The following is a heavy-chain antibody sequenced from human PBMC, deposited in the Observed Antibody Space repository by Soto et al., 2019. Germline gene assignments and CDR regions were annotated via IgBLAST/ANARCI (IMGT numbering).Heavy chain of an antibody. D-gene: IGHD1-1*01. V-gene: IGHV3-13*05. CDR3: ARTGRDFYGLDV. J-gene: IGHJ6*02. Sequence: EVQLVESGGGLVQPGGSLRLSCEASGFTFRNYDMHWVRQGTGKGLEWVSGISAAGDPDYADSVEGRFTISRENAQNSFFLHMSSLRVGDTAVYYCARTGRDFYGLDVWGQGTTVIVSS. CDR1: GFTFRNYD. CDR2: ISAAGDP.